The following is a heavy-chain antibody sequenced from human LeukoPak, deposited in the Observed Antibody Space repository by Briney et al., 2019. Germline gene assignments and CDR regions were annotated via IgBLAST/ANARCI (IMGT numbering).Heavy chain of an antibody. D-gene: IGHD3-22*01. J-gene: IGHJ4*02. CDR3: AKRSYAMIVSDY. CDR1: GFTFSSYA. CDR2: ISGSGDST. Sequence: GGSLRLSCAASGFTFSSYAMTWVRQAPGKGLEWVSGISGSGDSTYYAGSVKGRFTISRDNSKNTLYLQVNSPRAEDTAVYYCAKRSYAMIVSDYWGQGTLVTVSS. V-gene: IGHV3-23*01.